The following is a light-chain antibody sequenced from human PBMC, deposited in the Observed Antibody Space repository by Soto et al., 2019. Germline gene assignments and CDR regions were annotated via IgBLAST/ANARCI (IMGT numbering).Light chain of an antibody. Sequence: QSALTQPRSVSGSPGQSVTISCTGTSSDVGGYDYVSWYQQHPGNAPKLMIFDVTMRPSGVPDRFSGSKSGNTASLTISGLQAEDEAHYSCCSYAGSFYVFGSGTKLTVL. CDR2: DVT. J-gene: IGLJ1*01. CDR3: CSYAGSFYV. CDR1: SSDVGGYDY. V-gene: IGLV2-11*01.